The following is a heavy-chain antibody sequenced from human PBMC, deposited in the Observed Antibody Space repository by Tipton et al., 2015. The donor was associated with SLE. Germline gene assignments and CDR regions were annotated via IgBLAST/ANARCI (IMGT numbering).Heavy chain of an antibody. CDR1: GFTFSSYS. D-gene: IGHD7-27*01. CDR2: VSSSSNHI. CDR3: TRNWGFDN. Sequence: SLRLSCAASGFTFSSYSMSWLRQAPGKGLEWVSYVSSSSNHIHYVDSVKGRFTISRDNAKNSLYLQMNSLRAEDTATYYCTRNWGFDNWGQGTLVTVSS. V-gene: IGHV3-48*01. J-gene: IGHJ4*02.